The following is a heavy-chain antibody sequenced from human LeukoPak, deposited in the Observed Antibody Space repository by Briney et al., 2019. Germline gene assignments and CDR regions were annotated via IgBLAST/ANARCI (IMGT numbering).Heavy chain of an antibody. CDR1: GGSSSNYY. CDR2: IYYSGST. J-gene: IGHJ4*02. V-gene: IGHV4-59*08. CDR3: ARGRGSYYYDSSVYYGIDY. Sequence: SETLSLTCSVSGGSSSNYYWSWIRQPPGRGLEWIGYIYYSGSTNSNASLKSRVTIFVDPSKNQFSLRLSSVTAADTAVYYCARGRGSYYYDSSVYYGIDYWGQGTLVTVSS. D-gene: IGHD3-22*01.